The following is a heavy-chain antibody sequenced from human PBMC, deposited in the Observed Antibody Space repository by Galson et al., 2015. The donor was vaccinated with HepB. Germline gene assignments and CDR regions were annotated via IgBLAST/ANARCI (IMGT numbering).Heavy chain of an antibody. V-gene: IGHV3-48*02. Sequence: SLRLSCAASGFTFSSYSMNWVRQAPGKGLEWVSYISGGSSTLYYADSVKGRFTISRDNAKKSLYLQMDNLRDEDTAVYYCVPTFHPALDYWGQGTLVTVSS. CDR1: GFTFSSYS. J-gene: IGHJ4*02. CDR3: VPTFHPALDY. CDR2: ISGGSSTL. D-gene: IGHD3-16*01.